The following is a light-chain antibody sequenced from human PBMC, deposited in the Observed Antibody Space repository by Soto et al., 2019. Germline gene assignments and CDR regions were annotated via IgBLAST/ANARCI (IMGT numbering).Light chain of an antibody. CDR1: QSISSY. Sequence: DLQMTQSPSSLSASVGDRVTITCRASQSISSYLNWYQQKPGKAPKVLIYAASSLQSGVPSRFSGSGSGTDFTLTISSLQPEDFASYYCQQSYSTLPLTFGGGTKVEI. CDR3: QQSYSTLPLT. J-gene: IGKJ4*01. V-gene: IGKV1-39*01. CDR2: AAS.